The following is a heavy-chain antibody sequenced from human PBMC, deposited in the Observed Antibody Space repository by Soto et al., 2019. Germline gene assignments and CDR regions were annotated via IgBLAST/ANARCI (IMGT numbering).Heavy chain of an antibody. CDR3: AKDRSSGPPAFDY. Sequence: GGSLRLSCAASGFTFSSYAMSWVRQGPGKGLEWVSAISGSGGSTYYADSVKGRSTISRDNSKNTLYLQMNSLRAEDTAVYYCAKDRSSGPPAFDYWGQGTLVTVAS. CDR1: GFTFSSYA. V-gene: IGHV3-23*01. D-gene: IGHD3-22*01. J-gene: IGHJ4*02. CDR2: ISGSGGST.